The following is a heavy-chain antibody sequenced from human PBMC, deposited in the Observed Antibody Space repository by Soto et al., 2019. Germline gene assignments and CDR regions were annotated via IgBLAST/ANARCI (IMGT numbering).Heavy chain of an antibody. CDR2: ISYDGSNK. CDR3: ARGSFDYGDYRAFDY. Sequence: GGSLRLSCAASGFTFSSYAMHWVRQAPGKGLEWVAVISYDGSNKYYADSVKGRFTISRDNSKNTLYLQMNSLRAEDTAVYYCARGSFDYGDYRAFDYWGQGTLVTVSS. J-gene: IGHJ4*02. V-gene: IGHV3-30-3*01. CDR1: GFTFSSYA. D-gene: IGHD4-17*01.